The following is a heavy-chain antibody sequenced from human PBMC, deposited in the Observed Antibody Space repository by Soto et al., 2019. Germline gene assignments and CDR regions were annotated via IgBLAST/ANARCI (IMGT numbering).Heavy chain of an antibody. CDR1: GGSVSSGSYY. V-gene: IGHV4-61*01. Sequence: TSETLSLTCNVSGGSVSSGSYYWSWIRQPPGKGLEWIGYIYYSGSTNYNPSLKSRVTISIDTSKNQFSLKLSSVTAADTAVYYCARDGEAVAVFDYWGQGTLVTVSS. D-gene: IGHD6-19*01. CDR2: IYYSGST. J-gene: IGHJ4*02. CDR3: ARDGEAVAVFDY.